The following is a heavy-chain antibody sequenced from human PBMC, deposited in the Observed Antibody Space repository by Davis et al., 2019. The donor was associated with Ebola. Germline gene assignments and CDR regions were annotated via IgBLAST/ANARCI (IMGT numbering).Heavy chain of an antibody. CDR1: GFTFSSYA. CDR3: ARDIAVAGAFDY. Sequence: GESLKISCAASGFTFSSYAMHWVRQAPGKGLEWVAVISYDGSNKYYADSVKGRFTISRDNSKNTLYLQMNSLRAEDTAVYYCARDIAVAGAFDYWGQGTLVTVSS. J-gene: IGHJ4*02. D-gene: IGHD6-19*01. CDR2: ISYDGSNK. V-gene: IGHV3-30-3*01.